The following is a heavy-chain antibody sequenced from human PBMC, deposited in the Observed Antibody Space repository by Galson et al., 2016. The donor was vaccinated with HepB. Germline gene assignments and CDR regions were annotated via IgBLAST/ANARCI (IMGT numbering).Heavy chain of an antibody. CDR1: GFTFSSYG. V-gene: IGHV3-23*01. CDR3: AKGNGYNYRLSVVY. J-gene: IGHJ4*02. D-gene: IGHD5-24*01. CDR2: INNNGDTT. Sequence: SLRLSCAASGFTFSSYGMTWVRQAPGKGLEWVAVINNNGDTTHFTDSVKGRFTISRDNSKNMLFLEMNGLRVEDTAIYFCAKGNGYNYRLSVVYWGQGSLVTVSS.